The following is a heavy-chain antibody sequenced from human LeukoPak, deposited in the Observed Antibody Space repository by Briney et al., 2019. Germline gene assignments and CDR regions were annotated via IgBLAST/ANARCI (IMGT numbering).Heavy chain of an antibody. CDR1: GGSISSYY. V-gene: IGHV4-4*07. D-gene: IGHD3-10*01. Sequence: SETLSLTCTVSGGSISSYYWSWIRQPAGKGLEWIGRIYTSGSTNYNPSLKSRVTISVDTSKNQFSLKLSSVTAADTAVYYCARGEYGSGSYHIDYWGQGTLATVSS. J-gene: IGHJ4*02. CDR3: ARGEYGSGSYHIDY. CDR2: IYTSGST.